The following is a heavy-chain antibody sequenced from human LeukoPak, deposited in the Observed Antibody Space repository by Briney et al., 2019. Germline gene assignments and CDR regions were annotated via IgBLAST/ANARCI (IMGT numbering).Heavy chain of an antibody. V-gene: IGHV3-33*08. Sequence: GGSLRLSCSASGFTFSNYGMHWLRQAPGKGLEWVAVIWYDGSNKYYADSVKGRFTISRDNSKNTLYLQMNSLRAEDTAVYYCARDGFNGDYPLDYWGQGTLVTVSS. CDR3: ARDGFNGDYPLDY. CDR1: GFTFSNYG. D-gene: IGHD4-17*01. J-gene: IGHJ4*02. CDR2: IWYDGSNK.